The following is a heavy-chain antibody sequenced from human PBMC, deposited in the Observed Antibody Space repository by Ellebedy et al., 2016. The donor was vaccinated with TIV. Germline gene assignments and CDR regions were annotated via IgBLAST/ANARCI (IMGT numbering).Heavy chain of an antibody. CDR2: MRSKVNGGTR. CDR3: ARDLIVGDTTTYYGFDV. V-gene: IGHV3-49*03. D-gene: IGHD1-26*01. Sequence: GGSLRLSCSASGFTFGDYTLSWFRQAPGRGLQWVGFMRSKVNGGTREYAASVQGRFTVSRDDVKGIAYLQMNSLRVEDTAVYYCARDLIVGDTTTYYGFDVWGQGTTVTVSS. J-gene: IGHJ6*02. CDR1: GFTFGDYT.